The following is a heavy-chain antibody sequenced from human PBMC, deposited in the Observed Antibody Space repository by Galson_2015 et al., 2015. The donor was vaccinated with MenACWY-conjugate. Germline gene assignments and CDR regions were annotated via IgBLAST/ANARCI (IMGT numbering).Heavy chain of an antibody. V-gene: IGHV3-23*01. Sequence: SLRLSCAASGFTFSSYAMNWVRQAPGKGLEWVSGISGSGGSTYYADSVKGRFTISRDNSKNTLYLQMNSLRAEDTAVYYCAKEGSGSGSYFFFPPGRWDYWGPGTLGPLSS. CDR2: ISGSGGST. CDR3: AKEGSGSGSYFFFPPGRWDY. CDR1: GFTFSSYA. D-gene: IGHD3-10*01. J-gene: IGHJ4*02.